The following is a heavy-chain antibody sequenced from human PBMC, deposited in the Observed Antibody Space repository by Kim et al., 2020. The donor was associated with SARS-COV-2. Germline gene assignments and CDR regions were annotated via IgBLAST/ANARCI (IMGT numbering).Heavy chain of an antibody. CDR3: ARGGTTSDIVVVVPGTQPFDI. Sequence: SETLSLTCTVSGGSIGTGGYSWSWIRLVPGKGLESIGYIFYTGTTNYNPSLKSRLAMSIDTSKNQFSLSLKSVTAADTAVYFCARGGTTSDIVVVVPGTQPFDIWGQGTKVTVSS. CDR2: IFYTGTT. D-gene: IGHD2-21*01. J-gene: IGHJ3*02. CDR1: GGSIGTGGYS. V-gene: IGHV4-31*03.